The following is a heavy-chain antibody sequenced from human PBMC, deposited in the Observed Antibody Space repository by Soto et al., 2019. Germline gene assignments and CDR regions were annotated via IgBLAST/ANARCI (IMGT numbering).Heavy chain of an antibody. D-gene: IGHD4-17*01. V-gene: IGHV4-31*03. J-gene: IGHJ4*02. CDR1: GGSISSGCDY. CDR3: AVGPTYYGDYANYFDY. CDR2: IYYSGST. Sequence: PSETLSLTCTVSGGSISSGCDYWSWLRQHPGKGLEWIGYIYYSGSTYYNPSLKSRVTISVDTSKNQFSLKLSSVTAADTAVYYCAVGPTYYGDYANYFDYWGQGTLVTVSS.